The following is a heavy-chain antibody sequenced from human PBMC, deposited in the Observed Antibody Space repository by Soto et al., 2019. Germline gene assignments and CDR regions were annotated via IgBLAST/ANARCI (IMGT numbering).Heavy chain of an antibody. CDR3: ARVVRYFDWQQPEYAMDV. CDR2: IYYSGST. V-gene: IGHV4-59*01. Sequence: SETLSLTCTVSGGSISSYYWSWIRQPPGKGLEWIGYIYYSGSTNYNPSLKSRVTISVDTSKNQFSLKLSSVTAADTAVYYCARVVRYFDWQQPEYAMDVWGQGTTVTVSS. J-gene: IGHJ6*02. D-gene: IGHD3-9*01. CDR1: GGSISSYY.